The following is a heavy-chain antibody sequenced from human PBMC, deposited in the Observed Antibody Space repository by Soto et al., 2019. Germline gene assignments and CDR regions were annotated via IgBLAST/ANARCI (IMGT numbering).Heavy chain of an antibody. Sequence: ASVKVSCKASGGTFSSYAISWVRQAPGQGLEWMGGIIPIFGTANYAQKSQGRVTITADESTSTAYMELSSLRSEDTAVYYCARARVGGIVGATPVTQDYYYGMDAWGQGTTVTVSS. CDR3: ARARVGGIVGATPVTQDYYYGMDA. CDR1: GGTFSSYA. V-gene: IGHV1-69*13. J-gene: IGHJ6*02. D-gene: IGHD1-26*01. CDR2: IIPIFGTA.